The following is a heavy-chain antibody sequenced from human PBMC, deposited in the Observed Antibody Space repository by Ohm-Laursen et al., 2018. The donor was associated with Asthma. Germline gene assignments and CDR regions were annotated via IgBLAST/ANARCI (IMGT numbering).Heavy chain of an antibody. V-gene: IGHV3-23*01. J-gene: IGHJ4*02. CDR3: AKVLEGEQWLVTIDY. CDR2: ISGGGDNT. Sequence: SLRLSCSASGFTFSSYAMSWVRQAPGKGLEWVSAISGGGDNTNYADSVKGRFTISRDESKNTLFLQMNSLRAEDTAVYYCAKVLEGEQWLVTIDYWGQGTLVTVSS. CDR1: GFTFSSYA. D-gene: IGHD6-19*01.